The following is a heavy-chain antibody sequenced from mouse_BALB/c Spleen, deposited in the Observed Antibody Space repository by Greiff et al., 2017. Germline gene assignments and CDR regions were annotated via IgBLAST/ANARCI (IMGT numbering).Heavy chain of an antibody. CDR2: ISSGSSTI. J-gene: IGHJ2*01. CDR3: ASGSYFDY. CDR1: GFTFSSFG. Sequence: EVKLVESGGGLVQPGGSRKLSCAASGFTFSSFGMHWVRQAPEKGLEWVAYISSGSSTIYYPDSVKGRFTISRDNARNILYLQMSSLRSEDTAMYYCASGSYFDYWGQGTTLTVSS. V-gene: IGHV5-17*02.